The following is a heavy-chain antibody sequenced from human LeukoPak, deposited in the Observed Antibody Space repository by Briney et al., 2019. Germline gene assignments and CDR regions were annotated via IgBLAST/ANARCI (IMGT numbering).Heavy chain of an antibody. J-gene: IGHJ4*02. V-gene: IGHV3-66*01. D-gene: IGHD3-22*01. CDR1: GFTVSSNY. CDR3: ARAHDRGYYYGFDC. Sequence: GGSLRLSCAASGFTVSSNYMSWVRQAPGKRLEWVSVIYSAGNTYYADSVQGRFTMSRENHENTLYFQMNSLRAEDTAVYYCARAHDRGYYYGFDCWGQGTLVTVSS. CDR2: IYSAGNT.